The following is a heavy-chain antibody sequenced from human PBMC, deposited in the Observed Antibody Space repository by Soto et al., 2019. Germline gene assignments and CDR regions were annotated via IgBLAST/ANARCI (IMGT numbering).Heavy chain of an antibody. CDR3: ARRGPNDYDSSGYQIDY. CDR1: GYRFTNYW. V-gene: IGHV5-51*01. D-gene: IGHD3-22*01. CDR2: IYPGDSDT. J-gene: IGHJ4*02. Sequence: GESLKISCKGSGYRFTNYWIGWVRQMPGKGLEWMGIIYPGDSDTRYSPTFEGQVTISADKSITTAYLQWSSLKASDSAMYYCARRGPNDYDSSGYQIDYWGQGTPVTVS.